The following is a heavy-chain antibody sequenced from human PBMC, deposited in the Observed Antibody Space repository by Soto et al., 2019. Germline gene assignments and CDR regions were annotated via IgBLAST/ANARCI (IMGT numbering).Heavy chain of an antibody. J-gene: IGHJ4*02. CDR3: ARVPLIKWFGEMYYFDY. CDR2: INAGNGNT. Sequence: GASVKVSCEACGYSFTSYAMHWVRQAPGQRLEWMGWINAGNGNTKYSQKFQGRVTITRDTSASTAYMELSSLRSEDTAVYYCARVPLIKWFGEMYYFDYWGQGTLVTVSS. D-gene: IGHD3-10*01. CDR1: GYSFTSYA. V-gene: IGHV1-3*01.